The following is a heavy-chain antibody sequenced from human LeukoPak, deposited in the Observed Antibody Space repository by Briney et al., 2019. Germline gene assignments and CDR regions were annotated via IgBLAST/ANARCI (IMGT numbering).Heavy chain of an antibody. CDR2: IYYSGST. Sequence: SQPLSLTCTVSGDSISTGGYYWTWIRQHPGKGLEWIGYIYYSGSTDYNPSPRSRLNISIYTSKNQFSLKLTSVTAADTAVYYCAREITIFGTVMGFDTWGPGTAVTVSS. V-gene: IGHV4-31*03. D-gene: IGHD3-3*01. CDR1: GDSISTGGYY. CDR3: AREITIFGTVMGFDT. J-gene: IGHJ5*02.